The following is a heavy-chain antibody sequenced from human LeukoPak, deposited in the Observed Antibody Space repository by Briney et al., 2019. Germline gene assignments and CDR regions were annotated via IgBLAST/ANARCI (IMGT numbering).Heavy chain of an antibody. J-gene: IGHJ4*02. D-gene: IGHD3-9*01. CDR2: ISGSGGST. Sequence: GGSLRLSCAASGFTFSSYAMSWVRQAPGKGLEWVSAISGSGGSTYYADSVKGRFTISRDNSKNTLYLQMNSLRAEDTAVYYCAKDGSVLRYFAPLVNYFDYWAREPWSPSPQ. CDR1: GFTFSSYA. CDR3: AKDGSVLRYFAPLVNYFDY. V-gene: IGHV3-23*01.